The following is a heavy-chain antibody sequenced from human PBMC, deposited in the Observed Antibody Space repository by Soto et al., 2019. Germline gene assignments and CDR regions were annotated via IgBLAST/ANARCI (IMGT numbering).Heavy chain of an antibody. J-gene: IGHJ4*02. CDR3: ASTIRYCSGGSCQYYFDY. V-gene: IGHV1-18*04. CDR1: GYTFTSYG. CDR2: ISAYNGNT. Sequence: ASVKVSCKASGYTFTSYGISWVRQAPGQGLEWMGWISAYNGNTNYAQKLQGRVTMTTDTSTSTAYMELRSLRSDDTAVYYCASTIRYCSGGSCQYYFDYWGQGTMVTVSS. D-gene: IGHD2-15*01.